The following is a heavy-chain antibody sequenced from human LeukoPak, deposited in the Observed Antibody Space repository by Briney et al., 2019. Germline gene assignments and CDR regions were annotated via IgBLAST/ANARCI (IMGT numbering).Heavy chain of an antibody. D-gene: IGHD3-22*01. CDR3: ARDYYYDSSGQPYFDY. J-gene: IGHJ4*02. CDR2: ISSSGSTI. Sequence: EGSLRLSCAASGFTFSDNYMSWIRQAPGKGLEWVSYISSSGSTIYYADSVKGRFTISRDNAKNSLYLQMNSLRAEDTAVYYCARDYYYDSSGQPYFDYWGQGTLVTVSS. CDR1: GFTFSDNY. V-gene: IGHV3-11*01.